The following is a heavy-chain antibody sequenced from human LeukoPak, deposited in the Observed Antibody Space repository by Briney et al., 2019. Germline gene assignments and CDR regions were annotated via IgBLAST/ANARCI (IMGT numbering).Heavy chain of an antibody. CDR3: ARVGTAAGFDY. CDR1: GGSISSSNW. V-gene: IGHV4-4*02. D-gene: IGHD6-13*01. CDR2: IYRSGST. Sequence: PSETLSLTCAISGGSISSSNWWSWVRQPPGKGLEWIGEIYRSGSTNYNPSLKSRVTISVDKSKNHFSLKLSSVTAADTAVYYCARVGTAAGFDYWGQGTLVTVSS. J-gene: IGHJ4*02.